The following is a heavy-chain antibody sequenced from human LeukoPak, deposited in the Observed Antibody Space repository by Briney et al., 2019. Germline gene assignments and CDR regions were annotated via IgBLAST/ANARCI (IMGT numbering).Heavy chain of an antibody. CDR3: ATDYYDRRAFDI. V-gene: IGHV3-43*02. J-gene: IGHJ3*02. CDR2: SSGEGGST. Sequence: GGSLRLSCAVSGFTFGDYAMHWVRQAPGKGLEWVSVSSGEGGSTFYADSVKGRFTMSRDNSKNTLYLQMNSLRAEDTAVYYCATDYYDRRAFDIWGQGTMVTVSS. CDR1: GFTFGDYA. D-gene: IGHD3-22*01.